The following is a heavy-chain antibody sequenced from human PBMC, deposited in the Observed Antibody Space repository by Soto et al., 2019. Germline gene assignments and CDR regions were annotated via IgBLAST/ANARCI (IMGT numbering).Heavy chain of an antibody. CDR3: ARVIAAAADFDY. CDR2: ISAYNGNT. CDR1: GYTFTSYG. Sequence: ASVKVSCKASGYTFTSYGISWVRQAPGQGLEWMGWISAYNGNTNYAQKLQGRVTMTPDTSTNTAYMELRNLRSDDTAVYYCARVIAAAADFDYWGKGTLVTVYS. J-gene: IGHJ4*02. V-gene: IGHV1-18*01. D-gene: IGHD6-13*01.